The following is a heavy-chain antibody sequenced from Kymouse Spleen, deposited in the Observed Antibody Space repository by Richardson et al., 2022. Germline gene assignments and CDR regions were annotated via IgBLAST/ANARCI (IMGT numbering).Heavy chain of an antibody. CDR1: GGSFSGYY. CDR2: INHSGST. V-gene: IGHV4-34*01. Sequence: QVQLQQWGAGLLKPSETLSLTCAVYGGSFSGYYWSWIRQPPGKGLEWIGEINHSGSTNYNPSLKSRVTISVDTSKNQFSLKLSSVTAADTAVYYCARKDIVVVGFDYWGQGTLVTVSS. CDR3: ARKDIVVVGFDY. J-gene: IGHJ4*02. D-gene: IGHD2-15*01.